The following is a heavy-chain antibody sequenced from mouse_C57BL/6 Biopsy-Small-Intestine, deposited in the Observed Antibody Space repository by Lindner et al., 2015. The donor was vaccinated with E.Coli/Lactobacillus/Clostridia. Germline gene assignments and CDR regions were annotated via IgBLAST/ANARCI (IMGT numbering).Heavy chain of an antibody. D-gene: IGHD2-3*01. CDR2: IRSKSNNYAT. Sequence: VQLQESGGGLVQPIGSLKLSCAASGFSFNPYAMNWVRQAPGKGLEWVARIRSKSNNYATYYADSVKDRFTISRDDSQSMLYLQMNNLKTEDTAMYYCVGGYYEAMDYWGQGTSVTVSS. CDR1: GFSFNPYA. V-gene: IGHV10-1*01. CDR3: VGGYYEAMDY. J-gene: IGHJ4*01.